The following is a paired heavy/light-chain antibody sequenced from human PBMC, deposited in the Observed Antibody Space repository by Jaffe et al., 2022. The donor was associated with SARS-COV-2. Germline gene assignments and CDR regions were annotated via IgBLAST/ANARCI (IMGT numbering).Heavy chain of an antibody. V-gene: IGHV3-23*01. CDR1: GFTFNRHT. J-gene: IGHJ4*02. CDR3: AKDRLPSSLSGWYPPFFDS. Sequence: EVQLLESGGTLVQPGGSLRLSCTVSGFTFNRHTMAWVRQAPGKGLEWVSGISGSGVQTFYVDSVKGRFTISRDTSKNLYLQMNSLRAEDTAIYYCAKDRLPSSLSGWYPPFFDSWGRGTLVTVSS. D-gene: IGHD6-19*01. CDR2: ISGSGVQT.
Light chain of an antibody. CDR3: QHRNNWPPS. CDR2: DAS. V-gene: IGKV3-11*01. Sequence: EIVLTQSPATLSLSPGERATLSCRASQSVSAYLAWYQHKPGQPPRLLLFDASNRATGVPARFSGSGSGTDFTLTISSLEPEDFAVYYCQHRNNWPPSFGGGTKVEFK. CDR1: QSVSAY. J-gene: IGKJ4*01.